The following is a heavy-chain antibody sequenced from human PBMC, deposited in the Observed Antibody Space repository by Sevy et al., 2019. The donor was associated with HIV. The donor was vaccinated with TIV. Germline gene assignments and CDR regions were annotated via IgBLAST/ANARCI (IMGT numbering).Heavy chain of an antibody. V-gene: IGHV4-59*01. J-gene: IGHJ4*02. CDR2: NYYTGSS. CDR1: GVSISPYY. CDR3: ARGRPIQHQLDYFDS. Sequence: SETLSLTCTVSGVSISPYYWTWVRQPPGKGLEWIGNNYYTGSSDHNSSLKSRVTTSVDTSKNQFSLRLASVTAADTAVYYCARGRPIQHQLDYFDSCGQGTLVTVSS. D-gene: IGHD2-2*01.